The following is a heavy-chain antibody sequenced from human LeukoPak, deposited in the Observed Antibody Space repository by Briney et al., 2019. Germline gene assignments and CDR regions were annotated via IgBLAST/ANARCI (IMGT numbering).Heavy chain of an antibody. CDR3: ARHRVAVAGAYYYYGMDV. CDR1: GYTFTNYW. D-gene: IGHD6-19*01. CDR2: IYPGDSDT. V-gene: IGHV5-51*01. J-gene: IGHJ6*02. Sequence: GESLKISCKGSGYTFTNYWIGWVRQMPGKGLEWMGIIYPGDSDTRYSPSFQGQVTISADKSISTAYLQWSSLKASDTAMYYCARHRVAVAGAYYYYGMDVWGQGTTVTVSS.